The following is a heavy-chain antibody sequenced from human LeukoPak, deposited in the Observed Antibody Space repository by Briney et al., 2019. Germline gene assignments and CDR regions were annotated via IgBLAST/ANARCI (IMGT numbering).Heavy chain of an antibody. V-gene: IGHV1-2*02. D-gene: IGHD3-10*01. J-gene: IGHJ3*02. CDR2: INPNSGDT. Sequence: ATVKVSCKASGYTFTGYYMHWVRQAPGQGLEWMGWINPNSGDTNYAQKFQGRVTMTRDTSISTAYMELSKLTSDDTAVFYCARGRLGSGSQYDAFDIWGQGTMVTVSS. CDR1: GYTFTGYY. CDR3: ARGRLGSGSQYDAFDI.